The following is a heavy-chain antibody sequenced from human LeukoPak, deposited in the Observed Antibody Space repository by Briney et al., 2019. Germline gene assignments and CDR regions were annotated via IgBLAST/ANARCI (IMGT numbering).Heavy chain of an antibody. V-gene: IGHV3-21*01. D-gene: IGHD3-10*01. CDR2: ISSSSSYI. CDR3: ARDLYYYGSGSYYNEAAFDI. J-gene: IGHJ3*02. CDR1: GFTFSSYS. Sequence: GGSLRLSCAASGFTFSSYSMNWVRQAPGKGLEWVSSISSSSSYIYYADSVKGRFTISRDNAKNSLYLQMNSLRAEDTAVYYCARDLYYYGSGSYYNEAAFDIWGQGTMVTVSS.